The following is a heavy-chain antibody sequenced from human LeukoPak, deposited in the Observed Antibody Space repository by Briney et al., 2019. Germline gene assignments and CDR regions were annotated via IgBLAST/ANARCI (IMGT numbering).Heavy chain of an antibody. V-gene: IGHV4-61*02. J-gene: IGHJ3*02. CDR2: IYTSGST. CDR3: AREGVVGAIDAFDI. D-gene: IGHD1-26*01. CDR1: GGSISSSSYY. Sequence: SETLSLTCTVSGGSISSSSYYWSWIRQPAGKGLEWIGRIYTSGSTNYNPSLKSRVTMSVDTSKNQFSLKLSSVTAADTAVYYCAREGVVGAIDAFDIWGQGTMVTVSS.